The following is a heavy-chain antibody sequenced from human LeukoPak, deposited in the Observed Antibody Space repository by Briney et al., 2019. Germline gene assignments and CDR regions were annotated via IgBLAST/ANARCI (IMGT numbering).Heavy chain of an antibody. CDR2: INPNGGAT. CDR1: GYTFTDSY. J-gene: IGHJ4*02. D-gene: IGHD3-3*01. V-gene: IGHV1-2*02. Sequence: ASVKVSCKTSGYTFTDSYMHWVRQAPGQGLEWVGWINPNGGATKYAPKFQGRVTMTRDTSISTSCMDLNRLTSDDTAIYFCTRDLTRGGDYWGQGTLVTVSS. CDR3: TRDLTRGGDY.